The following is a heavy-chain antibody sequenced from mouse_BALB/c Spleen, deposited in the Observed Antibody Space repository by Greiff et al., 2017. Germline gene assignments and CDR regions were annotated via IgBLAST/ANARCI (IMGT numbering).Heavy chain of an antibody. CDR2: ISSGGSYT. Sequence: EVMLVESGGDLVKPGGSLKLSCAASGFTFSSYGMSWVRQTPDKRLEWVATISSGGSYTYYPDSVKGRFTISRDNAKNTLYLQMSSLKSEDTAMYYCASLTGKDAMDYWGQGTSVTVSS. CDR1: GFTFSSYG. V-gene: IGHV5-6*01. J-gene: IGHJ4*01. CDR3: ASLTGKDAMDY. D-gene: IGHD4-1*01.